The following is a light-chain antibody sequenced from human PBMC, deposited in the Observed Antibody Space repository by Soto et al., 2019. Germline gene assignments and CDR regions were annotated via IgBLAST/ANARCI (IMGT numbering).Light chain of an antibody. CDR1: QSVTNY. J-gene: IGKJ1*01. CDR3: QQRLNWPPD. V-gene: IGKV3-11*01. Sequence: EIVLTQSPGTLCLFPGASAPLTGMASQSVTNYIAWYQQRPGQAPRLLIYDASNRATGVPARFSGSRSGTDFTLTISDLEPADFGLYYCQQRLNWPPDFGQGTKVDI. CDR2: DAS.